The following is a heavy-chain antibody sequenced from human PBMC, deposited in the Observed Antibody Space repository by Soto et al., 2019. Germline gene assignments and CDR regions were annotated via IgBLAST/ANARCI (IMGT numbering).Heavy chain of an antibody. CDR2: ISSSGSTI. CDR1: GFTFSDYY. Sequence: QTQLVESGGGLVKPGGSLRLSCAASGFTFSDYYMTWVRQAPGKGLEWISYISSSGSTIYADSVKGRFTISRDNAKNSLYLQMNSLRAEDTAVYYCTGGVIGVWGXGT. D-gene: IGHD3-10*01. CDR3: TGGVIGV. J-gene: IGHJ4*02. V-gene: IGHV3-11*01.